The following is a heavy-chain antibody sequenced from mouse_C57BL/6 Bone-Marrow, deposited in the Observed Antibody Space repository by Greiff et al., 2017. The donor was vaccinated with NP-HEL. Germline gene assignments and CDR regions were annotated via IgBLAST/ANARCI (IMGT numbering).Heavy chain of an antibody. CDR1: GYTFTDYY. D-gene: IGHD1-1*01. V-gene: IGHV1-26*01. J-gene: IGHJ1*03. CDR2: INPNNGGT. CDR3: ANGSGGYFEV. Sequence: EVQLQQSGPELVKPGASVKISCKASGYTFTDYYMNWVKQSHGKSLEWIGDINPNNGGTSYNQKFKGKATLTVDKSSSTAYMELRSLTSEDSAVYYCANGSGGYFEVWGTGTTVTVSS.